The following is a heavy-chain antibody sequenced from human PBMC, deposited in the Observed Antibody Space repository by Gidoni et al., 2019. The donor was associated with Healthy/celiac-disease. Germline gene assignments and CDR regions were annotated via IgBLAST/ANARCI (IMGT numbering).Heavy chain of an antibody. D-gene: IGHD6-19*01. J-gene: IGHJ4*02. V-gene: IGHV3-23*01. CDR3: AKDLGIDSSGWYVRGLH. CDR2: ISGSGGST. CDR1: GSTLRRYA. Sequence: EVQLLESGGGLVQPGGSLRLSCAASGSTLRRYAMSWVRRAPGKGLEWVSAISGSGGSTYYADSVKGRFTISRDNSKNTLYLQMNSLRAEDTAVYYCAKDLGIDSSGWYVRGLHWGQGTLVTVSS.